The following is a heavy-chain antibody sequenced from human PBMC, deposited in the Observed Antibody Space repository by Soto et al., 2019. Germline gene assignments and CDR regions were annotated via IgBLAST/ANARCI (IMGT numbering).Heavy chain of an antibody. CDR2: IRSKANSYAT. CDR3: TRLVGGYEPFDY. Sequence: GGSLRLSCAASGFTFSGSAMHWVRQASGKGLEWVGRIRSKANSYATAYAASVKGRFTISRDDSKNTAYLQMNSLKTEDTAVYYCTRLVGGYEPFDYWGQGTLVTVSS. J-gene: IGHJ4*02. V-gene: IGHV3-73*01. D-gene: IGHD5-12*01. CDR1: GFTFSGSA.